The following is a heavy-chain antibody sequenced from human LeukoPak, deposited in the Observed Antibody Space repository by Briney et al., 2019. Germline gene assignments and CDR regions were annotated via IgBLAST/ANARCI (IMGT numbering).Heavy chain of an antibody. CDR2: ILYDGSNK. Sequence: GGSLRLSCAASGFTFSSFVMHWVRQAPGKGLEWVAVILYDGSNKYYADSVKGRFTISRDNSKNRLYLQLSILRSEDTAVYYCAKDRGSSWFTPFDYWGQGTLVTVSS. CDR3: AKDRGSSWFTPFDY. D-gene: IGHD6-13*01. V-gene: IGHV3-30*18. CDR1: GFTFSSFV. J-gene: IGHJ4*02.